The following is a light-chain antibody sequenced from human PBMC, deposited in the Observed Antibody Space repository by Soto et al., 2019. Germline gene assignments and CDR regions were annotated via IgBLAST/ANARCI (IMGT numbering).Light chain of an antibody. CDR2: EVT. CDR3: SSFAGVSTV. V-gene: IGLV2-8*01. CDR1: SSDIGYYNY. Sequence: QSVLTQPPSASGSPGPSVTTSCTGTSSDIGYYNYVSWYQQHPGKDPKLLIYEVTKRPSGVPDRFSGSKSGNTASLTVSGLQAEDEADYYCSSFAGVSTVFGTGTKLTVL. J-gene: IGLJ1*01.